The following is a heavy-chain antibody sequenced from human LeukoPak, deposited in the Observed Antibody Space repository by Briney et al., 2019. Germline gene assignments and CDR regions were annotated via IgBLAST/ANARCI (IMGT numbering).Heavy chain of an antibody. CDR1: GYTFTAYF. J-gene: IGHJ4*02. CDR2: IYPNSGGT. Sequence: ASVTVSYKASGYTFTAYFIHWVRQTPGQGREGMGWIYPNSGGTNYAQNFQGRVTLTRDTSISTAYMELNTLRSDDTAVYYCARGTEGCTGGRCYSAFIDHWGQGALVTVSS. V-gene: IGHV1-2*02. D-gene: IGHD2-15*01. CDR3: ARGTEGCTGGRCYSAFIDH.